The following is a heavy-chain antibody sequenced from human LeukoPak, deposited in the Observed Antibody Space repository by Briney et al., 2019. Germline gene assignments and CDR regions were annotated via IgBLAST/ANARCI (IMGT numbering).Heavy chain of an antibody. D-gene: IGHD6-19*01. CDR1: GGSFSGYY. CDR2: INHSGST. Sequence: SETLSLTCAVYGGSFSGYYWSWIRQPPGKGLEWIGEINHSGSTNYNPSLKSRVTISVDTSKNQFSLKLSSVTAADTAVYYCARVRSASGYSSGWYLFDYWGQGTLVTVSS. J-gene: IGHJ4*02. CDR3: ARVRSASGYSSGWYLFDY. V-gene: IGHV4-34*01.